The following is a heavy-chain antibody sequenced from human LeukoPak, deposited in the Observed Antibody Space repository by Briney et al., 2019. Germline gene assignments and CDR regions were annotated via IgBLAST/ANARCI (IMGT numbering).Heavy chain of an antibody. J-gene: IGHJ4*02. CDR2: TYYRSAWYN. Sequence: SQTLSLTCVLSGDSVSSNDAAWHWIRQSPSRGLEWLGRTYYRSAWYNNYAVSVKSRVTINPDTSKNQVSLQLNSVTPEDTAVYYCARGAHRSVWYWGQGTLVTVSP. V-gene: IGHV6-1*01. CDR1: GDSVSSNDAA. CDR3: ARGAHRSVWY. D-gene: IGHD5/OR15-5a*01.